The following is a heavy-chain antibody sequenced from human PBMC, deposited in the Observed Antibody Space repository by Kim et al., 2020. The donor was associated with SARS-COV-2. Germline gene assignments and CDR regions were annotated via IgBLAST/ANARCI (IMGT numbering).Heavy chain of an antibody. CDR1: GYTFTSYA. D-gene: IGHD3-16*01. Sequence: ASVKVSCKASGYTFTSYAMNWVRQAPGQGLEWMGWINTNTGNPTYAQGFTGRFVFSLDTSVSTAYLQISSLKAEDTAVYYCARGGLPLYYYGMDVWGQGTTVTVSS. CDR3: ARGGLPLYYYGMDV. J-gene: IGHJ6*02. CDR2: INTNTGNP. V-gene: IGHV7-4-1*02.